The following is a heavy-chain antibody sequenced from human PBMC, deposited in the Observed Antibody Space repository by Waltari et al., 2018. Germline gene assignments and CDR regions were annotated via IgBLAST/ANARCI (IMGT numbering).Heavy chain of an antibody. Sequence: QVQLQESGPGLVKPSQTLSLTCTVSGGSISSGSYYWSWIRQPAGKGLEWIGYIYTSGSSNSNPSLKSRVTISVDTSKNQCSLKLSSVTAADTAVYYCARLYCSGGSCTFDYWGQGTLVTVSS. D-gene: IGHD2-15*01. CDR1: GGSISSGSYY. CDR2: IYTSGSS. J-gene: IGHJ4*02. V-gene: IGHV4-61*09. CDR3: ARLYCSGGSCTFDY.